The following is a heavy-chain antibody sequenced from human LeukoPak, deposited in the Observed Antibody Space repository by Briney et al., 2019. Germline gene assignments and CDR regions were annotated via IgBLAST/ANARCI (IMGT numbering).Heavy chain of an antibody. J-gene: IGHJ6*03. V-gene: IGHV4-59*01. Sequence: SETLSLTCTVSGGSISSYYWSWIPQPPGKGLEWIGYIYYSGSTNYNPSLKSRVTISVDTSKNQFSLKLSSVTAADTAVYYCARVRYNDFWSGYPRRYYTDVWGKGTTVTVSS. CDR3: ARVRYNDFWSGYPRRYYTDV. CDR1: GGSISSYY. CDR2: IYYSGST. D-gene: IGHD3-3*01.